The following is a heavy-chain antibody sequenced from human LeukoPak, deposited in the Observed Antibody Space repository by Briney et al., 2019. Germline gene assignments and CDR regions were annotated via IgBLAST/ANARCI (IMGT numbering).Heavy chain of an antibody. CDR2: FDPEDGET. D-gene: IGHD5-12*01. CDR3: ATGRTWLRSYYFDY. CDR1: GYTLTKLS. J-gene: IGHJ4*02. V-gene: IGHV1-24*01. Sequence: GASVKVSCKVSGYTLTKLSMHWVRQAPGKGLEWMGGFDPEDGETIYAQKFQGRVTMTEDTSTDTAYMELSSLRSEDTAVYYCATGRTWLRSYYFDYWGQGTLVTVSS.